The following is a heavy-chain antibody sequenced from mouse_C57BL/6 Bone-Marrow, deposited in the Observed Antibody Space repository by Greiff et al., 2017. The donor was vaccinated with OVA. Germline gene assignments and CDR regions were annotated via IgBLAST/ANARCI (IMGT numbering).Heavy chain of an antibody. J-gene: IGHJ2*01. Sequence: VQLQQSGPELVKPGASVQISCKASGYSFTGYYMNWVKQSPEKSLEWIGEINPSTGGTTYNQKFKAKATLTVDKSSSTAYMQLKSLTSEDSAVYYCARWNYDGPYFDYWGQGTTLTVSS. CDR3: ARWNYDGPYFDY. CDR2: INPSTGGT. V-gene: IGHV1-42*01. CDR1: GYSFTGYY. D-gene: IGHD2-3*01.